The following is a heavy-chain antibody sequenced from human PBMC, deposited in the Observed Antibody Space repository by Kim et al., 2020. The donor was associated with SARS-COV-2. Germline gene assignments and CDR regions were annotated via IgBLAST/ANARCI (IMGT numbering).Heavy chain of an antibody. CDR2: IRSRGNEM. Sequence: GGSLRLSCAASGFTFRSYEMNWVRQAPGKGLEWVSYIRSRGNEMFYADSVRGRFTISRDNAKSSLYLQMESLTVEDTGVYYCVRMSRSNWYDYWGQGTLVTVSS. CDR1: GFTFRSYE. V-gene: IGHV3-48*03. J-gene: IGHJ5*01. CDR3: VRMSRSNWYDY.